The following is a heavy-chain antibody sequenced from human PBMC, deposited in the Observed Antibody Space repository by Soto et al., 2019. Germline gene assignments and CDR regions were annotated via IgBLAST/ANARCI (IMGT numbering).Heavy chain of an antibody. CDR1: GFTFSSYG. CDR2: ISYDGSNK. V-gene: IGHV3-30*18. CDR3: EKDQGRFSAAASDY. J-gene: IGHJ4*02. D-gene: IGHD3-3*01. Sequence: QVQLVESGGGVVQPGRSLRLSCAASGFTFSSYGMHWVRQAPGKGLEWVAVISYDGSNKYYADAVKGRFTISRDNSKNTLYLQMNSLRAEDTAVYYCEKDQGRFSAAASDYWGQGTLVTVSS.